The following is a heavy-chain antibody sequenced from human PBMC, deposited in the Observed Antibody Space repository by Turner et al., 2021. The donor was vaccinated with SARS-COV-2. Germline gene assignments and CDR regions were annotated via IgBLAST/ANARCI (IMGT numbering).Heavy chain of an antibody. CDR1: GFTFSNYA. D-gene: IGHD1-26*01. Sequence: EVQLLESGGGLVQPGGSLRLSCAASGFTFSNYAMSWVRQAPGKGLEWVSVLSGSGDSKYHADSVKGRFTISRDNSKNTLYLQMNSLRAEDTAVYYCAKVGGWELRRKWFFDLWGRGTLVSVSS. CDR2: LSGSGDSK. V-gene: IGHV3-23*01. CDR3: AKVGGWELRRKWFFDL. J-gene: IGHJ2*01.